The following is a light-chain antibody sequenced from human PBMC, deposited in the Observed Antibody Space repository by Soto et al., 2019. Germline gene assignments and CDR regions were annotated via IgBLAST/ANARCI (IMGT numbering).Light chain of an antibody. Sequence: AIQMTQSPSSLSASVGDRVTITCRASQDISNDLGWYQQKPGKAPKVLIYAASSLQSGVPSGFSGSASGTDFTLTISSLQPEDFATYYCLQDYNYPWTFGQGTKVDIK. CDR3: LQDYNYPWT. CDR1: QDISND. CDR2: AAS. V-gene: IGKV1-6*01. J-gene: IGKJ1*01.